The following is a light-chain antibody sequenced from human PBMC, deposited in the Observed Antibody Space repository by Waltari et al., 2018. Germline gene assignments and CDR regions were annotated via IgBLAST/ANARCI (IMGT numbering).Light chain of an antibody. CDR2: GAS. J-gene: IGKJ1*01. V-gene: IGKV3-20*01. CDR1: QRVSSSY. CDR3: QQYGSSPRT. Sequence: IVLTQSPGTLSLSPGDRATLSCRASQRVSSSYLAWYQQKPGQAPRLLIYGASSRATGIPDRFSGSGSGTDFTLTISRLEPEDFAVYYCQQYGSSPRTFGQGTKVEIK.